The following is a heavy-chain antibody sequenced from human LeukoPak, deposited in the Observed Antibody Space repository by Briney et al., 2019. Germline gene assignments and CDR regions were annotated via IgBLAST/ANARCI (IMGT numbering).Heavy chain of an antibody. CDR3: ARDGDTAMVPGSFDY. Sequence: PGGSLRLSCAASGFTFSSYGMHWVRQAPGKGLEWVAVIWYDGSNKYYADSVKGRFTISRDNSKNTLYLQMGSLRAEDMAVYYCARDGDTAMVPGSFDYWGQGTLVTVSS. J-gene: IGHJ4*02. D-gene: IGHD5-18*01. V-gene: IGHV3-33*01. CDR1: GFTFSSYG. CDR2: IWYDGSNK.